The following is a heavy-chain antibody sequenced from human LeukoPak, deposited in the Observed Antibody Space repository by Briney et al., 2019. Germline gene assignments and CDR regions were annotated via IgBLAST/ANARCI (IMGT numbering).Heavy chain of an antibody. CDR3: ARQNTPHGNFDY. J-gene: IGHJ4*02. CDR2: LGTAGDI. V-gene: IGHV3-13*01. D-gene: IGHD5-24*01. CDR1: GFTLSNYA. Sequence: GGSLRLSCAASGFTLSNYAMHWVRQPAGEGLEWVSALGTAGDIFYPGSVKGRFTISRDNAKKSLFLQMNSLRAEDTAVYYCARQNTPHGNFDYWGQGTLVTVSS.